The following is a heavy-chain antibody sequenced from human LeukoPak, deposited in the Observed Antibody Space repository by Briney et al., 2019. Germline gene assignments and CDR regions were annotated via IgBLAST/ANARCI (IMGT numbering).Heavy chain of an antibody. CDR2: SGSDGRT. V-gene: IGHV3-23*01. Sequence: ETLSLTCAVYGGSFSGYYWSWIRQPPGKGLEWVSASGSDGRTYYADSVKGRFTISRDNSKNTLYLQMNSLRAEDTAVYHCAKGDRNSGWLYWGQGALVTVSS. CDR3: AKGDRNSGWLY. J-gene: IGHJ4*02. CDR1: GGSFSGYY. D-gene: IGHD5-12*01.